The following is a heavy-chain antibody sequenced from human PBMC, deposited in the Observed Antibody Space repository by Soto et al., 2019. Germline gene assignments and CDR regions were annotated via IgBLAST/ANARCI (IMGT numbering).Heavy chain of an antibody. Sequence: SETLSLTCTVSGVSISSYYWSWIRQPPGKGLEWIGYIYYSGSTNYNPSLKSRVTISVDTSKNQFSLKLSSVTAADTAVYYCAIYDSSGSRGFQHWGQGTLVTVSS. V-gene: IGHV4-59*01. CDR1: GVSISSYY. D-gene: IGHD3-22*01. CDR3: AIYDSSGSRGFQH. CDR2: IYYSGST. J-gene: IGHJ1*01.